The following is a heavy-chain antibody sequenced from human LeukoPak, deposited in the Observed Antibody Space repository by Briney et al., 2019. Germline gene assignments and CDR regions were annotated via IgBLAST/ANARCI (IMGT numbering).Heavy chain of an antibody. Sequence: SETLSLTRSVSGGSNSSYYRSWIPQPPGKGLEGIGYIYYSGSTNYNPSLKSRVTRSVDTSKRQFSLTLSSVTAAGTAVYYWARNWYGSSWSEEIYYFDYWGQGTLVTVSS. J-gene: IGHJ4*02. CDR3: ARNWYGSSWSEEIYYFDY. CDR2: IYYSGST. V-gene: IGHV4-59*01. CDR1: GGSNSSYY. D-gene: IGHD6-13*01.